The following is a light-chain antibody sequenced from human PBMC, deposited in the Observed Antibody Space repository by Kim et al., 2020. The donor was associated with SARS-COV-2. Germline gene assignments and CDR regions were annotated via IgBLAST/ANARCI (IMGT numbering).Light chain of an antibody. CDR1: SSDVGGYNY. J-gene: IGLJ3*02. CDR3: SSRV. CDR2: DVS. Sequence: QSALTQPASVSGSPGQSITISCTGTSSDVGGYNYVSWYQQHPGKAPKLMIYDVSNRPSGVSNRFSGSKSGNTASLTISGLQAEDEADYYCSSRVF. V-gene: IGLV2-14*03.